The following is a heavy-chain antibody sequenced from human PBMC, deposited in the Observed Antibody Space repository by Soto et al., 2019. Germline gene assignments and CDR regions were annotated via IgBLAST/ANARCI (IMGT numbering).Heavy chain of an antibody. CDR2: VAASTTAT. J-gene: IGHJ4*02. D-gene: IGHD6-19*01. Sequence: GGSLRLSCAASGFTFTTYAMSWVRQAPGKGLEWVSTVAASTTATYYADSVKGRFTLSRDNSKNTLSLQMSSLTAEDTAIYYCAKVRTSGWYGEFDYWGQGALVTVSS. CDR3: AKVRTSGWYGEFDY. CDR1: GFTFTTYA. V-gene: IGHV3-23*01.